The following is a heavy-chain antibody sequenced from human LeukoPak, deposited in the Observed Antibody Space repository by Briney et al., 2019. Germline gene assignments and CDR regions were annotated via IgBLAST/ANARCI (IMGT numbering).Heavy chain of an antibody. J-gene: IGHJ6*02. CDR3: ARQGNYYDSSGYYGMDV. V-gene: IGHV3-74*01. Sequence: GRSLRLSRAASGFTFSSYWMHWVRQAPGKGLVWVSRINSDGSSTSYADSVKGRFTISRDNAKNTLYLQMNSLRAEDTAVYYCARQGNYYDSSGYYGMDVWGQGTTVTVSS. D-gene: IGHD3-22*01. CDR1: GFTFSSYW. CDR2: INSDGSST.